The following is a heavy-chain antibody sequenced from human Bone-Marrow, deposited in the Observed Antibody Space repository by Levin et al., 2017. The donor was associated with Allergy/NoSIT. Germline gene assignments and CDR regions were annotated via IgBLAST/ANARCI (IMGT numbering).Heavy chain of an antibody. CDR2: INHSGST. Sequence: LSQTLSLTCAVYGGSFRGYYWSWIRQPPGKGLEWIGEINHSGSTNYNPSLKSRVTISVDTSKNQFSLKLSSVTAADTAVYYCAASMIVVVITGEGDGEDAFDIWGQGTMVTVSS. J-gene: IGHJ3*02. D-gene: IGHD3-22*01. V-gene: IGHV4-34*01. CDR3: AASMIVVVITGEGDGEDAFDI. CDR1: GGSFRGYY.